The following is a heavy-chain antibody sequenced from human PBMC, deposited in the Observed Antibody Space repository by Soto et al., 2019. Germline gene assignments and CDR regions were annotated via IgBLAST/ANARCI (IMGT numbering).Heavy chain of an antibody. Sequence: PGGSLRLSCEASGFTLSSYWMSWIRQAPGKGLEWVANTRQDGGQSYLVDSVQGRFTISRDNAKNSVYLQMNSLRAEDTAVYYYVRDGSTGWHFDSWGQGTLVTVSS. V-gene: IGHV3-7*01. CDR3: VRDGSTGWHFDS. CDR2: TRQDGGQS. CDR1: GFTLSSYW. D-gene: IGHD6-19*01. J-gene: IGHJ4*02.